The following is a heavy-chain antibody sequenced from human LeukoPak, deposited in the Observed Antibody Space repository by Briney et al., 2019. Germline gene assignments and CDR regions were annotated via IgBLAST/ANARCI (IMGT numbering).Heavy chain of an antibody. J-gene: IGHJ2*01. CDR2: IHYRGST. V-gene: IGHV4-39*07. Sequence: PSETLSLTCTVSGGSISSNSHYWGWVRQPPGKGLEWIGSIHYRGSTYYNPSLKSRVTISVDTSKNQFSLKLSSVTAADTAVDYCARDRYTVVSWYFDLWGRGTLVTASS. CDR3: ARDRYTVVSWYFDL. CDR1: GGSISSNSHY. D-gene: IGHD4-23*01.